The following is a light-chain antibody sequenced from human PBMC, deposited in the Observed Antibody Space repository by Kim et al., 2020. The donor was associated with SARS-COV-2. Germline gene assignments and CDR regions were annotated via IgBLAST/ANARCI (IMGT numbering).Light chain of an antibody. Sequence: SYELTQPPSVSVSPGKTASITCSGYRMGDKYVSWYQQKPGKSPVVVIYQDSQRPSGIPERFSGSNSGNTATLTISRTQAMDEADYYCQAWDSSTHNYV. J-gene: IGLJ1*01. CDR2: QDS. CDR1: RMGDKY. V-gene: IGLV3-1*01. CDR3: QAWDSSTHNYV.